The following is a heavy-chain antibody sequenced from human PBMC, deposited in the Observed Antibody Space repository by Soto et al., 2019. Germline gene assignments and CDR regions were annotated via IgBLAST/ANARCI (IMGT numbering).Heavy chain of an antibody. V-gene: IGHV3-49*04. J-gene: IGHJ4*02. CDR3: TRSLAIDFDS. Sequence: ALRLSCSASGFNFGVHAMSWVRQAPGKGLEWVGFIRGKAYGGTTDYAASVKGRFTISRDDSKSIAYLYMNSLKIEDTAVYYCTRSLAIDFDSWGQGTLVTVSS. CDR2: IRGKAYGGTT. CDR1: GFNFGVHA.